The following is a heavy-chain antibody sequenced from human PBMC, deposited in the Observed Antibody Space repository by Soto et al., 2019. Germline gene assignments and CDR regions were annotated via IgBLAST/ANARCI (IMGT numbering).Heavy chain of an antibody. Sequence: QLQLQESGPGLVKPSETLSLTCTVSGASITSLNYYWGWIRQPPGKGLEWIGEINHSGSTNYNPSLKSRVTISVDTSKNQFSLKLSSVTSADTAVYYCARGPMVRGVIMQNDHWGQGTLVTVSS. V-gene: IGHV4-39*07. CDR3: ARGPMVRGVIMQNDH. CDR1: GASITSLNYY. CDR2: INHSGST. J-gene: IGHJ4*02. D-gene: IGHD3-10*01.